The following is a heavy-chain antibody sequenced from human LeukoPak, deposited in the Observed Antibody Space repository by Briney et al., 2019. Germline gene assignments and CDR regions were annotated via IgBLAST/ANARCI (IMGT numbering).Heavy chain of an antibody. D-gene: IGHD3-10*01. CDR2: IRYDGSNK. Sequence: GGSLRLSCEASGFTFSSYGMHWVRQAPGKGLEWVAFIRYDGSNKYYADSVKGRFTISRDNSKNTLYLQMNSLRAEDTAVYYCAKGVGSSGRIDYWGQGTLVTVSS. V-gene: IGHV3-30*02. CDR3: AKGVGSSGRIDY. CDR1: GFTFSSYG. J-gene: IGHJ4*02.